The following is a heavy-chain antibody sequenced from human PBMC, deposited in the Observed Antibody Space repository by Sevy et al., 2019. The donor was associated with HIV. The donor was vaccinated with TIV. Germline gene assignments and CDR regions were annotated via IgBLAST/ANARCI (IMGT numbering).Heavy chain of an antibody. CDR2: IRSSSSYI. Sequence: GGSLRLSCAASGFTFSSYSMNWVRQAPGKGLEWVSSIRSSSSYIYDADSVKGRLTISRDNAKNSLYLQMNSLRAEDTAVYYCARDSHIENYYYYYGMDVWGQGTTVTVSS. CDR1: GFTFSSYS. V-gene: IGHV3-21*01. CDR3: ARDSHIENYYYYYGMDV. J-gene: IGHJ6*02.